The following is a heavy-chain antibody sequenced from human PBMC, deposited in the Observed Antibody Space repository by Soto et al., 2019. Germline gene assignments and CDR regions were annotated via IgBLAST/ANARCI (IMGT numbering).Heavy chain of an antibody. CDR1: GYSFTSYW. Sequence: GESLKISCKGSGYSFTSYWIGWVRQMPGKGLEWMGIIYPGDSDTRYSPSFQGQVTISADKSISTAYLQWSSLKASDTAMYYCARHALPGGGTRHGMDVWGQGTTVTVSS. CDR2: IYPGDSDT. J-gene: IGHJ6*02. V-gene: IGHV5-51*01. CDR3: ARHALPGGGTRHGMDV. D-gene: IGHD1-7*01.